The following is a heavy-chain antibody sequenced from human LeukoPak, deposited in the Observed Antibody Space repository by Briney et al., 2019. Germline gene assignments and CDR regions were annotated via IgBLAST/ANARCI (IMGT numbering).Heavy chain of an antibody. CDR2: LYSGGNT. Sequence: GGSLRLSCAASGFTFSSYSMNWVRQAPGKGLEWVSHLYSGGNTYYADSVKGRFMISTDNSKNTLYLQMNSLRAEDTAVYYCARATPYDSSGYDYWGQGTLVTVSS. CDR1: GFTFSSYS. J-gene: IGHJ4*02. CDR3: ARATPYDSSGYDY. D-gene: IGHD3-22*01. V-gene: IGHV3-66*01.